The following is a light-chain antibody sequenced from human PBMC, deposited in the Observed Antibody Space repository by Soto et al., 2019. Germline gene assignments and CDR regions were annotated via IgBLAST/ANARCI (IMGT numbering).Light chain of an antibody. CDR3: QLYVSSGFT. CDR2: GAS. V-gene: IGKV3-20*01. CDR1: QSVTSSY. Sequence: EIVLTQSPGTLSLSPGERATLSCRASQSVTSSYLAWYQQKPGQAPRLLIHGASSMATGIPDRISGSGSGTDFTLTISRLEPEDFAVYYCQLYVSSGFTFGQGTKLEI. J-gene: IGKJ2*01.